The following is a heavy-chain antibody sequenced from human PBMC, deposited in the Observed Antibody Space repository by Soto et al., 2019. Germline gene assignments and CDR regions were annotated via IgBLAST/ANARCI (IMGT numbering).Heavy chain of an antibody. V-gene: IGHV1-69*02. D-gene: IGHD3-22*01. CDR3: ARVRGRGDYYDSSGYRLVDY. Sequence: GASVKVSCKASGGTFSSYTISWVRQAPGQGLEWMGRIIPILGIANYAQKFQGRVTITADKSTSTAYMELSSLRSEDTAVYYCARVRGRGDYYDSSGYRLVDYWGQGTLVTVSS. J-gene: IGHJ4*02. CDR2: IIPILGIA. CDR1: GGTFSSYT.